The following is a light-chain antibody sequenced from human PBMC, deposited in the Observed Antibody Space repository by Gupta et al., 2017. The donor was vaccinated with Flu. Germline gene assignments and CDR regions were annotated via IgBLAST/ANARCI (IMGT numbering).Light chain of an antibody. CDR3: QTDRDSSGT. CDR2: DAS. Sequence: TQSPSSLSSSVGERVRITCQASHDIRSYLNWFQQKPGKAPKLLSYDASNLETGVSSRFSARGSGTEGTLKNTTVEPEDWATYDCQTDRDSSGTFGQGTKVEIK. CDR1: HDIRSY. V-gene: IGKV1-33*01. J-gene: IGKJ1*01.